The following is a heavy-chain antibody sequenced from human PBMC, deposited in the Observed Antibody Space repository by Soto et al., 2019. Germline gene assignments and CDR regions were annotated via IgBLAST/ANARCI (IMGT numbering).Heavy chain of an antibody. Sequence: ASVRVSCKASGYTFTTYGFNWVRQAPGQGLEWMGWISPYNGDTNYAQNFQGRVTLTTDTSTSTAYMELRSLTSDDTAIYYCARTPRAQMIVLEAATRFDYWGQGSLVSVSS. CDR2: ISPYNGDT. J-gene: IGHJ4*02. CDR3: ARTPRAQMIVLEAATRFDY. CDR1: GYTFTTYG. D-gene: IGHD2-15*01. V-gene: IGHV1-18*04.